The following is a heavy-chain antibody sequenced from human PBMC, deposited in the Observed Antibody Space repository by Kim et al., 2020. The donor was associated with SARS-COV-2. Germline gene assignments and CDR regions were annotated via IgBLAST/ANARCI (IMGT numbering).Heavy chain of an antibody. Sequence: SNRYLADAVRGQSTMSRDNSKNTLCLQMNSLRAEDTAIYYCAREGYFDYWGQGTLVTVSS. J-gene: IGHJ4*02. CDR2: SNR. CDR3: AREGYFDY. V-gene: IGHV3-30*07.